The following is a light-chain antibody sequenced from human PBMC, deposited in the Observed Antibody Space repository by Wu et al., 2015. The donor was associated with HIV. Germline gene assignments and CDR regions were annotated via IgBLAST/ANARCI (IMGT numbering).Light chain of an antibody. V-gene: IGKV3-20*01. CDR1: QSVSSSY. J-gene: IGKJ1*01. CDR3: QYYGHLRT. Sequence: EIVLTQSPGTLSLSPGERATLSCRASQSVSSSYLAWYQQKPGQAPRLLIYGASSRATGIPDRFSGSGSGTDFTLTISRLEPEDFAVYYCQYYGHLRTFGQGTKVEIK. CDR2: GAS.